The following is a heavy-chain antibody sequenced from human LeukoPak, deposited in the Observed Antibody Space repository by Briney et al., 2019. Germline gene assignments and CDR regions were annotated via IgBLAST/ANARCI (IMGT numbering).Heavy chain of an antibody. D-gene: IGHD1-26*01. J-gene: IGHJ3*02. CDR2: INHSGST. CDR3: ARVRYYGDAFDI. V-gene: IGHV4-34*01. CDR1: GGSFSGYY. Sequence: PSETLSLTCAVYGGSFSGYYWSWIRQPPGKGLECIGEINHSGSTNYNPSLKSRVTISVDTSKNQFSLKLSSVTAADTAVYYCARVRYYGDAFDIWGQRTMVTVSS.